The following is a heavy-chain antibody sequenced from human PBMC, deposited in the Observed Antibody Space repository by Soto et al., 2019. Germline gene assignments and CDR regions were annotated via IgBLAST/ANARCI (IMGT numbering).Heavy chain of an antibody. J-gene: IGHJ5*02. CDR3: VRDVPAAGTDWFDP. Sequence: PSETLSLTCTVSGGSINNYWWSWIRQAADKRLEWLGRLHATGATNYNPSLRSRVTMSVDKSKNQFSLNLASVTAADTAVYYCVRDVPAAGTDWFDPWGQGTLVTVSS. V-gene: IGHV4-4*07. CDR1: GGSINNYW. CDR2: LHATGAT. D-gene: IGHD6-13*01.